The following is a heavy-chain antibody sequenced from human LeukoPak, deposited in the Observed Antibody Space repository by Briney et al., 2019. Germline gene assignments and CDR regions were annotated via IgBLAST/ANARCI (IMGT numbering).Heavy chain of an antibody. CDR3: AKENKGYCSGGSRVYVPYFDY. CDR1: GDSVSSNSAA. J-gene: IGHJ4*02. D-gene: IGHD2-15*01. CDR2: TYYRSKWYN. V-gene: IGHV6-1*01. Sequence: SQTLSLTCAISGDSVSSNSAAWNWIRQSPSRGVESLGRTYYRSKWYNEYAVSVKSRITINPDTSKNQFSLQLNSVTPEDTDVYYCAKENKGYCSGGSRVYVPYFDYWGQGTLVTVSS.